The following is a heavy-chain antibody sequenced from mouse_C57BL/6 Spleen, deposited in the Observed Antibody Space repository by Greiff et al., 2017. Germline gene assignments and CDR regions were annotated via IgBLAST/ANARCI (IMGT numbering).Heavy chain of an antibody. D-gene: IGHD2-1*01. J-gene: IGHJ4*01. CDR1: GYAFSSSW. V-gene: IGHV1-82*01. CDR2: IYPGDGDT. CDR3: ARSNYGNYAYYAMDY. Sequence: QVQLKESGPELVKPGASVKISCKASGYAFSSSWMNWVKQRPGKGLEWIGRIYPGDGDTNYNGKFKGKATLTADKSSSTAYMQLSSLTSEDSAVYFCARSNYGNYAYYAMDYWGQGTSVTVSS.